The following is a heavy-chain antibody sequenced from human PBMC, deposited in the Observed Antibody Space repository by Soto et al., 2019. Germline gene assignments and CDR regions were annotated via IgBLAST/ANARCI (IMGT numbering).Heavy chain of an antibody. J-gene: IGHJ1*01. D-gene: IGHD3-16*01. V-gene: IGHV3-23*01. CDR1: GFTFSSYA. CDR2: ISGSGGST. CDR3: AKDWGSVVAGKEGVRFQH. Sequence: EVQLLESGGGLVQHGGSLRLSCAASGFTFSSYAMSWVRQAPGKGLEWVSAISGSGGSTYYADSVKGRFTISRDNSKNTLYLQMNSLRAEDTAVYYCAKDWGSVVAGKEGVRFQHWGQGTLVTVSS.